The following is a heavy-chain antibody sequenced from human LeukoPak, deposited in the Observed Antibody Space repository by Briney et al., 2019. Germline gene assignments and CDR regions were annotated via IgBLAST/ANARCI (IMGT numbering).Heavy chain of an antibody. CDR2: INPNSGGT. J-gene: IGHJ6*03. CDR1: GYTLTGYY. D-gene: IGHD5-24*01. V-gene: IGHV1-2*02. Sequence: ASVKVSCKASGYTLTGYYMHWVRQAPGQGLEWMGWINPNSGGTNYAQKFQGRVTMTRDTSISTAYMELSRLRSEDTAVYYCARLRRDGYRAYYMDVWGKGTTVTVSS. CDR3: ARLRRDGYRAYYMDV.